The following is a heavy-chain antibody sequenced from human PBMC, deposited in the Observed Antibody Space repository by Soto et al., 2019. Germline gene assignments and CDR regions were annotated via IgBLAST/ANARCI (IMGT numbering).Heavy chain of an antibody. CDR1: GGTFSSYA. CDR3: AREEAAAGNFDY. CDR2: IIPIFGTA. V-gene: IGHV1-69*13. D-gene: IGHD6-13*01. J-gene: IGHJ4*02. Sequence: GASVKVSCKASGGTFSSYAISWVRQAPGQGLEWMGGIIPIFGTANYAQKFQGRVTITADESTSTAYMELSSLRSEDTAVYYCAREEAAAGNFDYWGQGTLVTVSS.